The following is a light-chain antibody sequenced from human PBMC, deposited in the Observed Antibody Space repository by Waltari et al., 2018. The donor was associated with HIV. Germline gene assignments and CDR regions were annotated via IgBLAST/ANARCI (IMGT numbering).Light chain of an antibody. CDR2: ELN. CDR3: NSYAGSNNWV. J-gene: IGLJ3*02. Sequence: QSALTQPPYASGSPGQSVTISCTGTSSDVGGSKYVSWYQQHPGKAPKLMIYELNKRPSGVPDGFSGSKSANTSSRTGSGLQADDEADYYCNSYAGSNNWVFGGGTKLTVL. CDR1: SSDVGGSKY. V-gene: IGLV2-8*01.